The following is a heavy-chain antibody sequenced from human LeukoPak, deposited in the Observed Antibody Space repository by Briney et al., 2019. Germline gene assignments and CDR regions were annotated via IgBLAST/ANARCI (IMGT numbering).Heavy chain of an antibody. D-gene: IGHD5-12*01. CDR2: INPNSGVT. CDR3: ATTRVTTTRLDY. Sequence: GASVKVSCKASGYTFTGYYMHWVRQAPGQGLEWMGWINPNSGVTNYAQKFQGRVTMTRDTPISTAYMELTSLRSDDTAVYYCATTRVTTTRLDYWGQGTLVTVSS. J-gene: IGHJ4*02. CDR1: GYTFTGYY. V-gene: IGHV1-2*02.